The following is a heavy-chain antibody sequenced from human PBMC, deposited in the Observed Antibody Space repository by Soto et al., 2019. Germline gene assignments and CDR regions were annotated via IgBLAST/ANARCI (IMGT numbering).Heavy chain of an antibody. V-gene: IGHV3-30*18. CDR1: GFTFSSYG. J-gene: IGHJ6*02. CDR2: ISYDGTNK. CDR3: AKVRYHGSGSYYFYYGMDV. Sequence: QVQLVESGGGVVQPGRSLRLSCAASGFTFSSYGMHWVRQAPGKGLEWVAVISYDGTNKYYADSVKGRFSISRDNSKNTLYLQMDSLRAEDTAVYYWAKVRYHGSGSYYFYYGMDVWGQGTTVSVSS. D-gene: IGHD3-10*01.